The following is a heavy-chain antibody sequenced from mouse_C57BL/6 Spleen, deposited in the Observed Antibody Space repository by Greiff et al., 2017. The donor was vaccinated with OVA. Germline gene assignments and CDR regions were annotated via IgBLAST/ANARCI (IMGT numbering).Heavy chain of an antibody. CDR2: IDPNSGGT. Sequence: VQLQQPGAELVKPGASVKLSCKASGYTFTSYWMHWVKQRPGRGLEWVGRIDPNSGGTKYNEKFKSKATLTVDKPSSTAYMQLSSLTSEDSAVYYCARGAYYSNYWYFDVWGTGTTVTVSS. D-gene: IGHD2-5*01. CDR1: GYTFTSYW. V-gene: IGHV1-72*01. J-gene: IGHJ1*03. CDR3: ARGAYYSNYWYFDV.